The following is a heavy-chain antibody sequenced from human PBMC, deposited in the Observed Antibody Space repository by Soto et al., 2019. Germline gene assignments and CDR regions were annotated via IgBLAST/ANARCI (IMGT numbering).Heavy chain of an antibody. J-gene: IGHJ4*02. CDR1: GFLVSTKY. V-gene: IGHV3-53*04. CDR2: IYSSGNT. CDR3: ARDLGWGGRGIFDY. D-gene: IGHD2-21*01. Sequence: EVQLVESGGGLVQPGGSLRLSCAASGFLVSTKYMNWVRQAPGKGLEWVSVIYSSGNTYYTDSVKGRFTVSRHYSDNTLYLEMNSLTAEDTAVYYCARDLGWGGRGIFDYWGQGILVTVSS.